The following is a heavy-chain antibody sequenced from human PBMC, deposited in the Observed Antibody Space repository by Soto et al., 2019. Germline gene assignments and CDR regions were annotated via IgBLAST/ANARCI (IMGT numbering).Heavy chain of an antibody. V-gene: IGHV4-61*01. J-gene: IGHJ6*02. Sequence: SETLSLTCTVSGGSVSSGSYYWSWIRQPPGKGLEWIGYIYYSGSTNYNPSLKARVTISVDTSKNQFALKLSSVTAADTAVYYRARDLTRYHYYYGMDVSGQGTTFTVSS. D-gene: IGHD3-9*01. CDR3: ARDLTRYHYYYGMDV. CDR2: IYYSGST. CDR1: GGSVSSGSYY.